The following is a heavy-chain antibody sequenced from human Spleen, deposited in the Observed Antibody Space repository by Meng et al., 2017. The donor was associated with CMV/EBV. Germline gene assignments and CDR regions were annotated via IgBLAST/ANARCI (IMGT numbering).Heavy chain of an antibody. CDR2: ISSGSSYI. V-gene: IGHV3-21*01. CDR3: ARIRDTYDFWSGSSLHYFDH. J-gene: IGHJ4*02. D-gene: IGHD3-3*01. CDR1: AFTLSSYS. Sequence: GESLKISCAASAFTLSSYSMNWVRQAPGKGLEWVSSISSGSSYIYYADSVKGRFTISRDNAKNSLYLQMNSLRAEDTAVYYCARIRDTYDFWSGSSLHYFDHWGQGTLVTVSS.